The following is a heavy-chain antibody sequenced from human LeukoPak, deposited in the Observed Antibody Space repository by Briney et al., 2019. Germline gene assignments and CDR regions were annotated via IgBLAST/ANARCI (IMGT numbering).Heavy chain of an antibody. CDR3: ARVDTVMAYYFDL. V-gene: IGHV3-53*04. D-gene: IGHD5-18*01. J-gene: IGHJ4*02. Sequence: GGSPRLSCAASGFTVSTNCMTWVRQAPGKGLEWVSTIYSGGTTYYADSVMGRFTISRHNSRNTLYLQMNSLRAEDTAVYYCARVDTVMAYYFDLWGQGTLVTVSS. CDR1: GFTVSTNC. CDR2: IYSGGTT.